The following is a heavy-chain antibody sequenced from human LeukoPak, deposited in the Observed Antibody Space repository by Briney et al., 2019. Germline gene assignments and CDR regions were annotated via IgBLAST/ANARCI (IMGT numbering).Heavy chain of an antibody. CDR3: ARDRLIVGATNYYYGMDV. J-gene: IGHJ6*02. CDR2: IYYSGST. D-gene: IGHD1-26*01. Sequence: SETLSLTCTVSGGSISSYYWSWIRQPAGKGLEWIGSIYYSGSTYYNPSLKSRVTISVDTSKNQFSLKLSSVTAADTAVYYCARDRLIVGATNYYYGMDVWGQGTTVTVSS. V-gene: IGHV4-4*07. CDR1: GGSISSYY.